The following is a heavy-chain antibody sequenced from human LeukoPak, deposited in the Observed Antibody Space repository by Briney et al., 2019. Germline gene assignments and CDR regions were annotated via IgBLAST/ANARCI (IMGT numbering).Heavy chain of an antibody. J-gene: IGHJ3*02. CDR1: GGSISSYC. CDR2: IYYSGST. D-gene: IGHD2-21*02. V-gene: IGHV4-59*01. CDR3: ARVTKMTENVFDI. Sequence: SETLSLTCTVSGGSISSYCWSWIRQPPGKGLEWIGYIYYSGSTNYNPSLKSRVTISIDTSENQFSLNLSSVTAADTAVYYCARVTKMTENVFDIWGQGTMVTVSS.